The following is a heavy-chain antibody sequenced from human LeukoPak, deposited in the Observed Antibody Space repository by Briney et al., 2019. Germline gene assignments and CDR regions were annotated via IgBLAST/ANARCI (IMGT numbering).Heavy chain of an antibody. V-gene: IGHV5-51*01. D-gene: IGHD3-10*01. Sequence: GESLKISCRASGYTFTNYWIGWVRQMPGKGLEWMGIMCPGDSDTRYSPSFQGQVTLSADKSISTAYLQWSSLKASDTAIYYCAASTYGSGAYVGFDSWGQGTLVSVSS. J-gene: IGHJ4*02. CDR2: MCPGDSDT. CDR3: AASTYGSGAYVGFDS. CDR1: GYTFTNYW.